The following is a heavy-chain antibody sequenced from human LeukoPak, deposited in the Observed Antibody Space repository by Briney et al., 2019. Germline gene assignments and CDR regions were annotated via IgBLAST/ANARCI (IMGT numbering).Heavy chain of an antibody. CDR1: GDKFFIHL. Sequence: GESLKISCKGSGDKFFIHLHGLGRQKPGGGVEWMSIIYPGGSYTIYSPSFQGHVTLSANKTTTTAYPQRSHPNDSDPACYYWLQPVCVNGTCYSYYDHWGQGTMVTVSS. V-gene: IGHV5-51*01. CDR2: IYPGGSYT. D-gene: IGHD2-21*02. J-gene: IGHJ4*02. CDR3: LQPVCVNGTCYSYYDH.